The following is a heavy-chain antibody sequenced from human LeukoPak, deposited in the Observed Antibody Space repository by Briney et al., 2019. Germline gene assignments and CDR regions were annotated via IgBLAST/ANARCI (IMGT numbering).Heavy chain of an antibody. V-gene: IGHV3-23*01. CDR3: AKRGMTTIKEGFDY. CDR1: GFTFSSYA. CDR2: ISDSGRST. J-gene: IGHJ4*02. Sequence: HPGGSLRLSCAASGFTFSSYAMSWVRQAPGKGLEWVSAISDSGRSTYYLDSVKGPFSISRDNSKNTLFLQMNSLRAEDTAVYYCAKRGMTTIKEGFDYWGQGTLVTVSS. D-gene: IGHD5-24*01.